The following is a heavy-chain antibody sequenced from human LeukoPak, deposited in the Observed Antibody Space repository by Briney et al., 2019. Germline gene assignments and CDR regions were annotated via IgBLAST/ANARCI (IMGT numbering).Heavy chain of an antibody. CDR3: ARTLDTSGYYHDY. CDR1: GGSISGYY. Sequence: SETLSLTCTVSGGSISGYYWSWIRQPPGKGLEWIGYIYYSGSTNYNPPLKSRVTISVDTSKNQFSLKLSSVTAADTAVYYCARTLDTSGYYHDYWGQGTLVTVSS. V-gene: IGHV4-59*08. D-gene: IGHD3-22*01. CDR2: IYYSGST. J-gene: IGHJ4*02.